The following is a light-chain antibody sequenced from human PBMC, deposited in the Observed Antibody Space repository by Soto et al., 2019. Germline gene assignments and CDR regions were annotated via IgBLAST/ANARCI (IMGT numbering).Light chain of an antibody. CDR3: QQYNTYSWT. CDR1: QTISSW. Sequence: DIQMTQSPATLSGSVGDRVTITCRASQTISSWLAWYQQKPGKAPKLLIFDVSSLESGVPSRFSGSGSGTEFTLTISNLQPDDFATYYCQQYNTYSWTFGPGTKVDIK. CDR2: DVS. J-gene: IGKJ1*01. V-gene: IGKV1-5*01.